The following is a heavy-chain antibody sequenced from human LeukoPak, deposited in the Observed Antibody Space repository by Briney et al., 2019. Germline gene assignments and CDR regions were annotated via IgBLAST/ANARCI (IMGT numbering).Heavy chain of an antibody. V-gene: IGHV5-51*01. CDR2: IYPGDSDT. D-gene: IGHD2-15*01. J-gene: IGHJ6*02. CDR3: ARRGYCSGGSCYRYYYGMDV. CDR1: GYSFTSYW. Sequence: ESLKISCKGSGYSFTSYWIGWVRQMPGKGLEWMGIIYPGDSDTRYSPSFQGQVTISADKSISTAYLQWSSLKASDTAMYYCARRGYCSGGSCYRYYYGMDVWGQGTTVTVSS.